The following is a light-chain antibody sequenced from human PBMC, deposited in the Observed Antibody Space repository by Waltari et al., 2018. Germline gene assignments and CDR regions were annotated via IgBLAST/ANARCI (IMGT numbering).Light chain of an antibody. Sequence: ETVLTQSPGTLSFSPRERATISCRASQSVSRTLAWYQQKAGQAPRLLIYYASSRATDVPDRFSGSGSGTDFSLTISRLEPEDFAVYYCQKYGTHPATFGQGTRVEIK. CDR2: YAS. CDR3: QKYGTHPAT. CDR1: QSVSRT. V-gene: IGKV3-20*01. J-gene: IGKJ1*01.